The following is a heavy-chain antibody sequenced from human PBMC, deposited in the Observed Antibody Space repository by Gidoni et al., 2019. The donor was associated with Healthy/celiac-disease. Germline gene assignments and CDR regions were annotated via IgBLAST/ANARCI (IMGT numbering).Heavy chain of an antibody. CDR1: GYSISSGYY. D-gene: IGHD4-17*01. Sequence: QVQLQESGPGLVMPSETLSLTCAVSGYSISSGYYWGWIRQPPGKGLEWIGSMYHSGSTYYNPSLKSRVTISGDTSKNQFSLKLSSVTAADTAVYYCARVEDYGDYSFDYWGQGTLVTVSS. CDR3: ARVEDYGDYSFDY. J-gene: IGHJ4*02. CDR2: MYHSGST. V-gene: IGHV4-38-2*01.